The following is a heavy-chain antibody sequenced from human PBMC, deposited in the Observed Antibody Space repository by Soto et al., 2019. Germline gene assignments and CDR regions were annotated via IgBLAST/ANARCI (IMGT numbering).Heavy chain of an antibody. V-gene: IGHV5-51*01. D-gene: IGHD2-2*01. CDR2: IYPGDSDT. CDR3: ARGYCTTTICDPWFDP. CDR1: GYAFTSYW. Sequence: GESLKISCTGSGYAFTSYWMAWVRQMPGKGLEWMGIIYPGDSDTRYSPSFQGQVTISADKSITTAYLQWSSLKASDTAMYYCARGYCTTTICDPWFDPWGQGTLVTVYS. J-gene: IGHJ5*02.